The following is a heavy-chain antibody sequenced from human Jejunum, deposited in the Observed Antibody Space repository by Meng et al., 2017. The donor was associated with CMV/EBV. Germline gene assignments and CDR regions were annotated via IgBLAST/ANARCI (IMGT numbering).Heavy chain of an antibody. CDR3: TRVKKGLVGQTTFEN. CDR2: IRTEVHSYST. CDR1: TFSEHY. V-gene: IGHV3-72*01. J-gene: IGHJ4*02. Sequence: TFSEHYIDWVRQAPGKGLEWVARIRTEVHSYSTLYAASVEGRFTISRDDLKNSVYLQMNSLKTEDTAVYYCTRVKKGLVGQTTFENWGQGTLVTVSS. D-gene: IGHD1-26*01.